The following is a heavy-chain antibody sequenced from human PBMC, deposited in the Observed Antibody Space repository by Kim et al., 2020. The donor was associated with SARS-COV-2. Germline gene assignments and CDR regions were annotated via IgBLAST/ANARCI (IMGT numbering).Heavy chain of an antibody. J-gene: IGHJ4*02. CDR2: IYYSGST. D-gene: IGHD3-10*01. Sequence: SETLSLTCTVSGGSISSGGYYWSWIRQHPGKGLEWIGYIYYSGSTYYNPSLKSRVTISVDTSKNQFSLELSSVTAADTAVYYCAREGGRGYYYGSGTYYLDYWGQGTLVTVSS. CDR1: GGSISSGGYY. V-gene: IGHV4-31*03. CDR3: AREGGRGYYYGSGTYYLDY.